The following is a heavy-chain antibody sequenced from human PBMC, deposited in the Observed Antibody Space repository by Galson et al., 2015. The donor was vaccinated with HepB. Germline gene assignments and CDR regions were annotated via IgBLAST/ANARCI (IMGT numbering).Heavy chain of an antibody. J-gene: IGHJ4*02. Sequence: SLRLSCAASGFTFSSYWMSWVRQAPGKGLEWVANIKQDGSEKYYVDSVKGRFTISRDNAKNSLYLQMNSLRAEDTAVYYCARDRPHIVGATYFDYWGQGTLVTVSS. CDR3: ARDRPHIVGATYFDY. V-gene: IGHV3-7*03. D-gene: IGHD1-26*01. CDR1: GFTFSSYW. CDR2: IKQDGSEK.